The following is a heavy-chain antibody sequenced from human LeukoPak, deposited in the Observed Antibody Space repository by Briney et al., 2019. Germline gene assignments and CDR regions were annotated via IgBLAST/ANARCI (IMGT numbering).Heavy chain of an antibody. Sequence: SVKVSCKASAGTFSSYAISWVRQAPGQGLEWMGRIIPILGIANYAQKFQGRVTITADKSTSTAYMELSSLRSEDTAVYYCARVDVDYYGMDVWGQGTTVTVSS. D-gene: IGHD3/OR15-3a*01. J-gene: IGHJ6*02. CDR2: IIPILGIA. CDR1: AGTFSSYA. V-gene: IGHV1-69*04. CDR3: ARVDVDYYGMDV.